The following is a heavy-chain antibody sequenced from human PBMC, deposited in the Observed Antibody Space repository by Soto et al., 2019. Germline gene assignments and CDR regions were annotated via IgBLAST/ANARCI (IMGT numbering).Heavy chain of an antibody. J-gene: IGHJ5*02. CDR2: IWYDGSNK. CDR3: ARNGIAVAGHKDKNWFDP. CDR1: GFTFSSYG. D-gene: IGHD6-19*01. V-gene: IGHV3-33*01. Sequence: QVQLVESGGGVVQPGRSLRLSCAASGFTFSSYGMHWVRQAPGKGLEWVAVIWYDGSNKYYADSVKGRFTISRDNSKNTRYLQMNSLRAEDTAVYYCARNGIAVAGHKDKNWFDPWGQGTLVTVSS.